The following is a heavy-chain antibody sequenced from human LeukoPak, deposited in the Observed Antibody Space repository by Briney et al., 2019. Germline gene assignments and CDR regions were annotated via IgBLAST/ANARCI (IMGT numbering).Heavy chain of an antibody. Sequence: GASLKVSCKASGYTFTGYYMHWVRQAPGQGLEWMGWINPNSGGTNYAQKFQGRVTMTRDTSISTAYMELSRLRSDDTAVYYCASPSGCDFHSFDYWGQGTLVTVSS. D-gene: IGHD5-12*01. CDR1: GYTFTGYY. J-gene: IGHJ4*02. CDR3: ASPSGCDFHSFDY. V-gene: IGHV1-2*02. CDR2: INPNSGGT.